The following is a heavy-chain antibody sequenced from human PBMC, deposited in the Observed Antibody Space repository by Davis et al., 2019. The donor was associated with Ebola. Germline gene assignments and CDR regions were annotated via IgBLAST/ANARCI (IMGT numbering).Heavy chain of an antibody. V-gene: IGHV1-18*01. J-gene: IGHJ4*02. D-gene: IGHD4-17*01. Sequence: AASVKVSCKASGYTFTSYGISWVRQAPGQGLEWMGWISAYNGNTNYAQKLQGRVTMTTDKSTSTAYMELSSLRSEDTAVYYCARGLTPHDDYGAGDWGQGTLVTVSS. CDR1: GYTFTSYG. CDR3: ARGLTPHDDYGAGD. CDR2: ISAYNGNT.